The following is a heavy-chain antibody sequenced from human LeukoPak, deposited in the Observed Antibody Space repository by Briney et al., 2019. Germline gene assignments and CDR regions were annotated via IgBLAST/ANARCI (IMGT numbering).Heavy chain of an antibody. Sequence: ASVKVSCKASGGTFSSYAISWVRQAPGQGLEWMGGIIPIFGTANYAQKFQGRVTITADKSTSTAYMELSSLRSEDTAVYYCASGIVVITTFYYYMDVWGKGTTVTVSS. CDR3: ASGIVVITTFYYYMDV. J-gene: IGHJ6*03. CDR2: IIPIFGTA. D-gene: IGHD3-22*01. CDR1: GGTFSSYA. V-gene: IGHV1-69*06.